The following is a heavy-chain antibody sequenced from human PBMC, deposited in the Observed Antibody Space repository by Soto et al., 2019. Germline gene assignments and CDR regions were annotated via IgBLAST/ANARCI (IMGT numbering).Heavy chain of an antibody. CDR1: GFTFSHFG. CDR3: TRAGLQSDSWHYFES. CDR2: IWYDGSNR. J-gene: IGHJ4*02. Sequence: QVQLVESGGGVVQPGRSLTLSCAASGFTFSHFGMHWVRQAPGKGLEWVALIWYDGSNRDYADSVKGRFTISRDNFTNILHLQMKSLRAEDAAVYYCTRAGLQSDSWHYFESWVQGTLVTVSS. D-gene: IGHD6-13*01. V-gene: IGHV3-33*01.